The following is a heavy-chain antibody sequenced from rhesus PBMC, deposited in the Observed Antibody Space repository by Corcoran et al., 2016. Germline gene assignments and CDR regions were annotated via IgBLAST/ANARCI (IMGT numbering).Heavy chain of an antibody. CDR1: GYTFTDYY. V-gene: IGHV1S2*01. CDR2: INPYNGHT. CDR3: ARGYCSSTYCSLSAFDF. Sequence: QVQLVQSGAEVKKPGSSVKVSCKASGYTFTDYYMHWVRQAPRQGLEWMGWINPYNGHTKDAQKFQGRVTMTRDTSTSTAYMELSSLRSEDTAVYYCARGYCSSTYCSLSAFDFWGQGLRVTVSS. J-gene: IGHJ3*01. D-gene: IGHD2-15*01.